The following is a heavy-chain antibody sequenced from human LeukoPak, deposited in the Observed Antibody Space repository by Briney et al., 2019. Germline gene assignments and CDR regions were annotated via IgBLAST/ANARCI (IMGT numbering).Heavy chain of an antibody. Sequence: GGSLRLSCAASGITVSSNYMSGVRQPPGKGLEWVSIIYSGGTTYYADSVQGRFTISRDNSKNTVYLQMNSLRVEDTAVYYCARDPRTTGKSNYGMDVWGQGTTVTVSS. CDR3: ARDPRTTGKSNYGMDV. CDR1: GITVSSNY. D-gene: IGHD4-17*01. V-gene: IGHV3-53*01. J-gene: IGHJ6*02. CDR2: IYSGGTT.